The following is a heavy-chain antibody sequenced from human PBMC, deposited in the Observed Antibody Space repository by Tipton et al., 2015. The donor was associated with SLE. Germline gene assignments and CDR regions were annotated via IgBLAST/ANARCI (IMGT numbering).Heavy chain of an antibody. CDR3: ARVRCTGGDCYFDF. Sequence: TLSLTCTVSGGSISSYYWSWIRQPPGKGLEWIGNIYTSGSTNYNPSLKSRVTISVDTSKNQFFLKMRSVTAADTAMYFCARVRCTGGDCYFDFWGQGTLVTVSS. D-gene: IGHD2-8*02. CDR2: IYTSGST. CDR1: GGSISSYY. V-gene: IGHV4-4*09. J-gene: IGHJ4*02.